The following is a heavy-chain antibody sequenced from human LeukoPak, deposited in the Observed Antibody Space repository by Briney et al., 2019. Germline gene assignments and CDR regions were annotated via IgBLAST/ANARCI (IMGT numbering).Heavy chain of an antibody. J-gene: IGHJ4*02. Sequence: PGGSLRLSCVASGFDFSKYEMNWVRRAPGKGLEWIAYISTTGMTPFYAGSVKGRFTISRDNAKNSLHLQMKSLRGEDTAVYFCAKPDGSGYSLDYWGQGTLVTVSS. CDR3: AKPDGSGYSLDY. CDR2: ISTTGMTP. D-gene: IGHD3-22*01. V-gene: IGHV3-48*03. CDR1: GFDFSKYE.